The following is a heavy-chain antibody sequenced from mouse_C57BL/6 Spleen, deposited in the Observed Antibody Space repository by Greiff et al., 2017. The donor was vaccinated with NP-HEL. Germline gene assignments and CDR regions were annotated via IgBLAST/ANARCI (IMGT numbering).Heavy chain of an antibody. CDR3: AREAYGNPYAMDY. Sequence: QVQLQQSGAELARPGASVKMSCKASGYTFTSYTMHWVKQRPGQGLEWIGYINPSSGSKYNQKFKDKATLTSDKSSSTAYMQLSSLTSEDSAVYYCAREAYGNPYAMDYWGQGTSVTVSS. J-gene: IGHJ4*01. D-gene: IGHD2-10*02. CDR2: INPSSGS. CDR1: GYTFTSYT. V-gene: IGHV1-4*01.